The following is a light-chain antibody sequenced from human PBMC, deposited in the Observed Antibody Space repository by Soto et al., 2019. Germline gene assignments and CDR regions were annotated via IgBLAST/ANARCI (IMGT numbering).Light chain of an antibody. CDR2: GNE. CDR1: TSNIGSTL. Sequence: QSVLTQPPSTSGTPGQRVTISCSGSTSNIGSTLVYWYQLVPGRAPKLLIYGNEERPSGVPGRFSGSKSGTSASLAISGLQSEDEADYYCAAWDDSLSGPWVFGGGTKLTVL. CDR3: AAWDDSLSGPWV. V-gene: IGLV1-44*01. J-gene: IGLJ3*02.